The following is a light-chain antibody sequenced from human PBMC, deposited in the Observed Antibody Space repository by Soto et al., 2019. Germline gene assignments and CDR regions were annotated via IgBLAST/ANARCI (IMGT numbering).Light chain of an antibody. CDR3: CSFAGNYIYV. Sequence: QSVLTQPRSVSGSPGQSVTISCTGTSSDVGGYNYVSWYLQHPGKAPKVMIYDVSKRPSGVPDRFSGSKSGNTASLTTSGLQSEDEADYYCCSFAGNYIYVFGTGTKVTFL. CDR2: DVS. CDR1: SSDVGGYNY. J-gene: IGLJ1*01. V-gene: IGLV2-11*01.